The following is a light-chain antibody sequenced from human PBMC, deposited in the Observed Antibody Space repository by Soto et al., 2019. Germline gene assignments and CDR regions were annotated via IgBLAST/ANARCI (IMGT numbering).Light chain of an antibody. V-gene: IGKV3-20*01. CDR1: QSVSSSY. Sequence: ESVLPQSPDTLSLSPGARATLSCRASQSVSSSYLAWYQQKPGQAPRLLIYGASSRATGIPDRFSGSGSGTDFTLTISRLEPEDFAVYYCQQYGSSGTFGQGTKVDIK. J-gene: IGKJ1*01. CDR2: GAS. CDR3: QQYGSSGT.